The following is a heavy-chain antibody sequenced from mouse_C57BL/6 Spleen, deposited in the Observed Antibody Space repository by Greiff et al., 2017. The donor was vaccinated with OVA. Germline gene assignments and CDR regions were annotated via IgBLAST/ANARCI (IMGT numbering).Heavy chain of an antibody. J-gene: IGHJ2*01. CDR1: GFTFSDYY. CDR3: ARYYYGSEGYYFDY. Sequence: DVHLVESEGGLVQPGSSMKLSCTASGFTFSDYYMAWVRQVPEKGLEWVANINYDGSSTYYLDSLKSRFIISRDNAKNILYLQMSSLKSEDTATYYCARYYYGSEGYYFDYWGQGTTLTVSS. D-gene: IGHD1-1*01. CDR2: INYDGSST. V-gene: IGHV5-16*01.